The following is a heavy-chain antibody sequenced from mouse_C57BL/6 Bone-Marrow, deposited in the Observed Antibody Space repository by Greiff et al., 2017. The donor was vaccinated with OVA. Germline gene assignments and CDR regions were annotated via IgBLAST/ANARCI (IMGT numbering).Heavy chain of an antibody. D-gene: IGHD1-1*01. V-gene: IGHV5-17*01. CDR3: ARGGARYYGSTWFAY. CDR2: ISSGSSTI. J-gene: IGHJ3*01. CDR1: GFTFSDYG. Sequence: EVKVVESGGGLVKPGGSLKLSCAASGFTFSDYGMHWVRQAPEKGLEWVAYISSGSSTIYYADTVKGRFTISRDNAKNTLFLQMTSLRSEDTAMYYCARGGARYYGSTWFAYWGQGTLVTVSA.